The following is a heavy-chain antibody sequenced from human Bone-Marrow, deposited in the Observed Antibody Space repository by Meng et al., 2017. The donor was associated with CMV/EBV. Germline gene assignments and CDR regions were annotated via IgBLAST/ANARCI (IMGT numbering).Heavy chain of an antibody. CDR1: GYSISSGNY. D-gene: IGHD6-19*01. CDR3: ARDLEQWLQGFGP. V-gene: IGHV4-30-4*08. J-gene: IGHJ5*02. Sequence: SETLSLTCTASGYSISSGNYWSWIRQPPGKGLEWIGYIYYSGTTYYNPSLKSRLTISVDTSKNQFSLKLSSVTVADTAVYYCARDLEQWLQGFGPWGPGNLVNVSS. CDR2: IYYSGTT.